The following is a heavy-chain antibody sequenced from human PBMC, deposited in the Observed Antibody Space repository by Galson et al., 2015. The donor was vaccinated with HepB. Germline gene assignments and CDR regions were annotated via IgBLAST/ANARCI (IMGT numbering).Heavy chain of an antibody. J-gene: IGHJ4*02. CDR3: AKGLTIFGVMIYYFDN. CDR1: GFTFSSYA. CDR2: ISGSGGST. Sequence: SLRLSCAASGFTFSSYAMSWVRQAPGKGLEWVSAISGSGGSTYYADSVKGRFTISRDNSKNTLYLQMNSLRAEDTAVYYCAKGLTIFGVMIYYFDNWGQGTLVTVSS. D-gene: IGHD3-3*01. V-gene: IGHV3-23*01.